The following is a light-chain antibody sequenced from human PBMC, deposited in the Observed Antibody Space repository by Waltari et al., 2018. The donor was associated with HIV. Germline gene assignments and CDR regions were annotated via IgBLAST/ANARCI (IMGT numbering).Light chain of an antibody. CDR3: MQGTHWPPL. Sequence: DVMLTQSPLSLPVTLGQPASISCRSSQSLVYSDGNTYLNWFQERPGQSPRRLIYKVSNRDSGVPDRISGSGSGTDFTLKISRVEAEDVGVYYCMQGTHWPPLFGQGTRLEIK. V-gene: IGKV2-30*01. CDR2: KVS. CDR1: QSLVYSDGNTY. J-gene: IGKJ5*01.